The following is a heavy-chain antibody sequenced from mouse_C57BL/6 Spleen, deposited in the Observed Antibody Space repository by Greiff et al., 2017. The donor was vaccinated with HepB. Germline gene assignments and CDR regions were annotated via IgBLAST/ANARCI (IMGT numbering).Heavy chain of an antibody. J-gene: IGHJ2*01. Sequence: QVQLQQPGAELVRPGSSVKLSCKASGYTFTSYWMHWVKQRPIQGLEWIGNIDPSDSETHYNQKFKDKATLTVDKSYSTAYMQRSSLTSEDAAVYYCARGGVEYYFDYWGQGTTLTVSS. V-gene: IGHV1-52*01. CDR2: IDPSDSET. CDR1: GYTFTSYW. CDR3: ARGGVEYYFDY.